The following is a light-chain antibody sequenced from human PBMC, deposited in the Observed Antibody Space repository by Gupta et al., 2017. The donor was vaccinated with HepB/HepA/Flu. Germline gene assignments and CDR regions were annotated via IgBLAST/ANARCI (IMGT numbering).Light chain of an antibody. CDR2: DNH. J-gene: IGLJ3*02. CDR1: SSNIENNY. CDR3: EPWNGSLSTWV. Sequence: QSVLTQPPSVSAAPGQKVTISCSGSSSNIENNYVSWYQQHPAPAPKLLIYDNHKRPSGIPDRFSASTSGASATLVITGLQTGDEADYYCEPWNGSLSTWVFGGGTTLTVL. V-gene: IGLV1-51*01.